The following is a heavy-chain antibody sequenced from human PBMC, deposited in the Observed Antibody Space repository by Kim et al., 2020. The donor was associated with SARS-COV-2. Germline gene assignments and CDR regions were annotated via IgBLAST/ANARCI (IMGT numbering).Heavy chain of an antibody. J-gene: IGHJ4*02. Sequence: GGSLRLSCAASGFIFSSYGMHWVRQAPGKGLEWLAVIWNDGSHKFYADSVKGRFTISRDNSKNTVYLQMNSLRGEDTAVYFCARRGPTGGPKYLRYFDWLTDYWGQGTLVTVSS. CDR3: ARRGPTGGPKYLRYFDWLTDY. D-gene: IGHD3-9*01. CDR1: GFIFSSYG. CDR2: IWNDGSHK. V-gene: IGHV3-33*01.